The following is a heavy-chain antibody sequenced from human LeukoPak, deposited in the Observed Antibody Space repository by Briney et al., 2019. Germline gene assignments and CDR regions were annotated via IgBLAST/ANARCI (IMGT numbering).Heavy chain of an antibody. D-gene: IGHD2/OR15-2a*01. V-gene: IGHV4-59*01. Sequence: PSETLSLTCTVSGGSISDYYWSWIRQPPGKGLEWIGYTYGSGSANYNLPLKSRGTISVDTSKNQASLTVNSVTTADTAVYYCARVLSRMGGDDGFDSWGQGTMVTVSS. CDR2: TYGSGSA. J-gene: IGHJ3*02. CDR3: ARVLSRMGGDDGFDS. CDR1: GGSISDYY.